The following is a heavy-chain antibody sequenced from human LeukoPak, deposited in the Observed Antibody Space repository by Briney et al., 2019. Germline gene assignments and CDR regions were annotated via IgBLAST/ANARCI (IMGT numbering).Heavy chain of an antibody. CDR2: INHSGST. Sequence: SETLSLTCAVYGGSFSGYYWSWIRQPPGKGLEWIGEINHSGSTNYNPSLKSRVTISVDTSKNQFSLKLSSVTAADTAVYYCARVRFLEWLSERIQDNWFDPWGQGTLVTVSS. V-gene: IGHV4-34*01. D-gene: IGHD3-3*01. CDR1: GGSFSGYY. J-gene: IGHJ5*02. CDR3: ARVRFLEWLSERIQDNWFDP.